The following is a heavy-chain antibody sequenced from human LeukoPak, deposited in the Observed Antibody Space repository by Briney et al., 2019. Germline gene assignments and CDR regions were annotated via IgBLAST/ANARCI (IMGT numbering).Heavy chain of an antibody. V-gene: IGHV5-51*01. J-gene: IGHJ4*02. CDR1: GYSFISYW. Sequence: GESLKISCKGSGYSFISYWIGWVRQMPGKGLEWMGIIYPGDSDTRYSPSFQGQVTISADKSTSTAYLQWSSLKASDTAKYYCARGIESSYSYFDYWGQGTLVTVSS. D-gene: IGHD2-2*01. CDR3: ARGIESSYSYFDY. CDR2: IYPGDSDT.